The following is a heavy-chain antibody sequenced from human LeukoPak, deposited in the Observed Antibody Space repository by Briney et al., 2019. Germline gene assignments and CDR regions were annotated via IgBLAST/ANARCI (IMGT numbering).Heavy chain of an antibody. CDR2: IYTSGST. D-gene: IGHD6-6*01. CDR3: VAAASPWNAHYYYYMDV. CDR1: GGSISSGSYY. Sequence: PSETLSLTCTVSGGSISSGSYYWSWIRQPAGKGLEWIGRIYTSGSTNYNPSLKSRVTISVDTSKNQFSLKLSSVTAADTAVYYCVAAASPWNAHYYYYMDVWGKGTTVTVSS. V-gene: IGHV4-61*02. J-gene: IGHJ6*03.